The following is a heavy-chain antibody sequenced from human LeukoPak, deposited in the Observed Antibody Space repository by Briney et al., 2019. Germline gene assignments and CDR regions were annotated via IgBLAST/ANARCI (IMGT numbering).Heavy chain of an antibody. D-gene: IGHD2-2*01. J-gene: IGHJ4*02. Sequence: GESLKISCKGSGYSFTSYWIGWVRQMPGKGLEWMGIIYPGDSDTRYSPSFQGQVTISADKSISTAYLRWSSLKASDTAMYYCARPSSTSLGYFDYWGQGTLVTVSS. CDR3: ARPSSTSLGYFDY. V-gene: IGHV5-51*01. CDR2: IYPGDSDT. CDR1: GYSFTSYW.